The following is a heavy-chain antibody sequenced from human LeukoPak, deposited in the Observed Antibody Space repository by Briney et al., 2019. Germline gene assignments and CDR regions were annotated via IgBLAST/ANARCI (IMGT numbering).Heavy chain of an antibody. CDR3: ARRGPYDILTGYYYDY. CDR1: GYSFTSYR. Sequence: GESLKISCKGSGYSFTSYRIGWVRQMPGKGLEWMGIIYPGDSDTRYSPSFQGQVTISADKSISTAYLQWSSLKASDTAMYYCARRGPYDILTGYYYDYCGQGTLVTVSS. J-gene: IGHJ4*02. D-gene: IGHD3-9*01. CDR2: IYPGDSDT. V-gene: IGHV5-51*01.